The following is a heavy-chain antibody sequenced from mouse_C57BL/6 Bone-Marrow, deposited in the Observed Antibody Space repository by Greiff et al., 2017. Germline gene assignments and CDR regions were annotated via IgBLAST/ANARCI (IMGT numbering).Heavy chain of an antibody. V-gene: IGHV1-7*01. CDR1: GYTFTSYW. CDR3: ARNYYGSSYYY. CDR2: INPSSGYT. D-gene: IGHD1-1*01. Sequence: QVQLQQSGAELANPGASVKLSCKASGYTFTSYWMHWVKQRPGQGLEWIGYINPSSGYTKYNQKFKDKATLTADTSSSTAYMQLSSLTYEDSAVYYCARNYYGSSYYYWGQGTTLTVSS. J-gene: IGHJ2*01.